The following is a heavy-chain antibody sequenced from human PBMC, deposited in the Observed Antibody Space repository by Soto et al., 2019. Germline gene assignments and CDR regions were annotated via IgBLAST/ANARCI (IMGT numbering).Heavy chain of an antibody. D-gene: IGHD6-13*01. Sequence: EVQLLESGGGLVQPGGSLRLSCAASGFTFSNYAMSWVRQAPGKGLEWVSAISGGGAGTDYADSVRGRFTISRDNSKNTLSLHMNALRAEDTALYFCARNPSSSSWLYFDPWGQGTLVTVSS. CDR3: ARNPSSSSWLYFDP. CDR1: GFTFSNYA. CDR2: ISGGGAGT. J-gene: IGHJ5*02. V-gene: IGHV3-23*01.